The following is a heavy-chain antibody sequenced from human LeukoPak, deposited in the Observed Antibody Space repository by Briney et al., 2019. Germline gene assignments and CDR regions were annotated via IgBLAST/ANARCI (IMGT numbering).Heavy chain of an antibody. J-gene: IGHJ2*01. CDR2: IPHDGST. Sequence: SETLSLTCVVSGGSISSSNWWSWVRQPPEKGLEWIGEIPHDGSTNYNPSLKSRVTISVDKSNNHFSLKLTSVTAADTAMYYCARGDNYVFDVWGRGTLVSVSS. V-gene: IGHV4-4*02. D-gene: IGHD5-24*01. CDR3: ARGDNYVFDV. CDR1: GGSISSSNW.